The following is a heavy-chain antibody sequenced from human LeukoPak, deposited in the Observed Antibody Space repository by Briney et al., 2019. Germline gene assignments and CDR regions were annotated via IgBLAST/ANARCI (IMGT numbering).Heavy chain of an antibody. J-gene: IGHJ4*02. V-gene: IGHV1-18*01. CDR2: ISAYNGNT. Sequence: ASVKVSCKASGYRFTSYGISWVRQAPGQGLEWMGWISAYNGNTNYAQKLQGRVTMTTDTSTSAAYMELRSLRSDDTAVYYCARGGDGDILTGLVFDYWGQGTLVTVSS. CDR3: ARGGDGDILTGLVFDY. CDR1: GYRFTSYG. D-gene: IGHD3-9*01.